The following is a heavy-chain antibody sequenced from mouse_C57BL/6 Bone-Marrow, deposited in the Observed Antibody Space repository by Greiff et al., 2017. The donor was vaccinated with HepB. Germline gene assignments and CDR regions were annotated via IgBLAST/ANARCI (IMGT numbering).Heavy chain of an antibody. Sequence: VQLVESGAELVKPGASVKLSCKASGYTFTSYWMHWVKQRPGQGLEWIGMIHPNSGSTNYNEKFKSKATLTVDKSSSIAYMQLSSLTSEDSAVYYCARWDYSNSFAYWGQGTLVTVSA. CDR1: GYTFTSYW. CDR2: IHPNSGST. V-gene: IGHV1-64*01. D-gene: IGHD2-5*01. J-gene: IGHJ3*01. CDR3: ARWDYSNSFAY.